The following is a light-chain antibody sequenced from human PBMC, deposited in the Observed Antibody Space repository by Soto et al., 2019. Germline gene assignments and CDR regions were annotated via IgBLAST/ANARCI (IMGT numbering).Light chain of an antibody. CDR3: CSYAGSITYV. CDR2: EVS. V-gene: IGLV2-23*02. J-gene: IGLJ1*01. CDR1: SGDVGGFYY. Sequence: QSALTQPASVSGSPGQSITISCIGTSGDVGGFYYVSWYQQVPGKAPKLMISEVSNRPSGVSNRFSGSKSGNTASLTISGLQAEDEADYFCCSYAGSITYVFGTGTKVTVL.